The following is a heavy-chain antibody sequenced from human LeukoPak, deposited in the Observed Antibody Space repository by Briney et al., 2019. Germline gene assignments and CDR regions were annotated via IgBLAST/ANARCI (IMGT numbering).Heavy chain of an antibody. CDR3: ARRLVGAPYFFDY. Sequence: ASVKVSCKASGYTFTGYYMHWVRQAPGQGLEWMGWVNTKIEATHYPPKFQGRVTMTSDTSINTVYMEMSSLTSDDSGLCYCARRLVGAPYFFDYWGQGALVTVSS. CDR1: GYTFTGYY. J-gene: IGHJ4*02. CDR2: VNTKIEAT. V-gene: IGHV1-2*02. D-gene: IGHD1-26*01.